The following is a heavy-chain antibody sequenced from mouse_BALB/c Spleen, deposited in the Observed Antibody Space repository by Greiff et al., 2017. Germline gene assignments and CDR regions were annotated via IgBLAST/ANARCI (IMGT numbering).Heavy chain of an antibody. CDR1: GFTFTDYY. V-gene: IGHV7-3*02. CDR2: IRNKANGYTT. D-gene: IGHD2-4*01. CDR3: ARANYADY. J-gene: IGHJ2*01. Sequence: EVKLVESGGGLVQPGGSLRLSCATSGFTFTDYYMSWVRQPPGKALEWLGFIRNKANGYTTEYSASVKGRFTISRDNSQSILYLQMNTLRAEDSATYYCARANYADYWGQGTTLTVSS.